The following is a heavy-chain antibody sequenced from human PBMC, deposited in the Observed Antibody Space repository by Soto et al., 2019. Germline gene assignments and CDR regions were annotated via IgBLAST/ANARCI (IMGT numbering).Heavy chain of an antibody. CDR1: GFTFSSYW. D-gene: IGHD3-3*01. J-gene: IGHJ4*02. Sequence: GGSLRLSCAASGFTFSSYWMSWVRQAPGKGLEWVANIKQDGSEKYYVDSVKGRFTISRDNAKNSLYLQMNSLRAEDTAVYYCARENDFWSGYIDPRANDYWGQGTLVTVSS. V-gene: IGHV3-7*01. CDR2: IKQDGSEK. CDR3: ARENDFWSGYIDPRANDY.